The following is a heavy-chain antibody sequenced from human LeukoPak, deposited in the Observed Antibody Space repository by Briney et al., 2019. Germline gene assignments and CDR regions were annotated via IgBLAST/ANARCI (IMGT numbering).Heavy chain of an antibody. J-gene: IGHJ5*01. CDR2: IGTAGDT. Sequence: GGSLRLSCAASGFTFSSYDMHWVRQVTGKGLEWVSAIGTAGDTYYPGSVKGRFTISRDNAKNSLYLQMNSLRAEDTAVYYCARWSSSGWNWVDYWGQGTLVTVSS. D-gene: IGHD6-19*01. CDR1: GFTFSSYD. CDR3: ARWSSSGWNWVDY. V-gene: IGHV3-13*01.